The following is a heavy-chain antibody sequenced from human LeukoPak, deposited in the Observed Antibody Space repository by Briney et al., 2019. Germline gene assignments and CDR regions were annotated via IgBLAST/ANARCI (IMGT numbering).Heavy chain of an antibody. CDR1: GVTFSSYG. D-gene: IGHD1-26*01. J-gene: IGHJ4*02. V-gene: IGHV3-30*18. CDR3: AKSGEELAFDY. CDR2: ISYDGSNK. Sequence: GGSLRLSCAASGVTFSSYGMHWVRQAPGKGLEWVAVISYDGSNKYYADSVKGRFTISRDNSKNTLYLQMNSLRAEDTAVYYCAKSGEELAFDYWGQGTLVTVSS.